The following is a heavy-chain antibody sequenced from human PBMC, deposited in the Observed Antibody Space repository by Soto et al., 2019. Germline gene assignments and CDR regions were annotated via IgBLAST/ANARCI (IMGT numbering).Heavy chain of an antibody. V-gene: IGHV5-51*01. Sequence: VESLKISCKGSGYIFTSYWICWFLQMPVKVLEWMGIIYPGDSDTRYSPSFQGQVTISADKSISTAYLQWSSLKASDTAMYYCARQGYSYGLRGYYGMDVWGQGTTVTVSS. J-gene: IGHJ6*02. CDR2: IYPGDSDT. D-gene: IGHD5-18*01. CDR1: GYIFTSYW. CDR3: ARQGYSYGLRGYYGMDV.